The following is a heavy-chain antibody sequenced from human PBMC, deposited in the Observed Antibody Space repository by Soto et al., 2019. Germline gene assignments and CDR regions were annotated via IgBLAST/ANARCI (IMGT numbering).Heavy chain of an antibody. CDR1: GFTFSTFW. V-gene: IGHV3-74*01. J-gene: IGHJ4*02. CDR2: INSDGSST. Sequence: EVQLVESGGGLVQPGGSLRLSCEASGFTFSTFWMHWVRQAPGKGLLWVSRINSDGSSTYYADSVKGRVTISRDNAKNTLYLQVNSLRPEDTAVYYCARDFEYWDQGTLVTVSS. CDR3: ARDFEY.